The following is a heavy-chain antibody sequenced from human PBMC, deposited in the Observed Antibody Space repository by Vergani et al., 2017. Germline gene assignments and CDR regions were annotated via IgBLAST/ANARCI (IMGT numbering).Heavy chain of an antibody. Sequence: QVQLVQSGAEVKKPGSSVKVSCKASGGTFSSYAISWVRQAPGQGLEWMGGIIPIFGTANYAQKFQGRVTMTEDTSTSTAYMELRSLRSDDTAVYYCARDRDYSYYYDYMDVWGKGTTVTVSS. CDR1: GGTFSSYA. D-gene: IGHD4-17*01. CDR2: IIPIFGTA. J-gene: IGHJ6*03. V-gene: IGHV1-69*06. CDR3: ARDRDYSYYYDYMDV.